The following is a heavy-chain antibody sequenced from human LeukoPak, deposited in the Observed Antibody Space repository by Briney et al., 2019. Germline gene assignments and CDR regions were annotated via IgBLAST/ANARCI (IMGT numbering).Heavy chain of an antibody. V-gene: IGHV3-30*04. CDR3: AKDTGFDYYDSSGTDH. J-gene: IGHJ4*02. Sequence: PGRSLRLSCAASGFTFDDYAMHWVRQAPGKGLEWVAVLSFDGTHESYADSVRGRFTISRDDAQNTLFLQMSGLRADDTAVYFCAKDTGFDYYDSSGTDHWGQGTQVIVSS. CDR2: LSFDGTHE. D-gene: IGHD3-22*01. CDR1: GFTFDDYA.